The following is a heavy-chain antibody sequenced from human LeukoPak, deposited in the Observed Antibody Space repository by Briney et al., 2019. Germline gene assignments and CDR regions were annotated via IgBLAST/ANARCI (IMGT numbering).Heavy chain of an antibody. CDR1: GFTFSGRV. CDR3: AAQGGRTGAYDP. Sequence: PGGSLRLSCAASGFTFSGRVMLWVRQAPGMGLEYVSSIDPNGEASYYANSVKGRFSISRDNSNNMLYLQMGSLTSADMGVYYCAAQGGRTGAYDPWGQGTLVTVAS. CDR2: IDPNGEAS. D-gene: IGHD3/OR15-3a*01. J-gene: IGHJ5*02. V-gene: IGHV3-64*01.